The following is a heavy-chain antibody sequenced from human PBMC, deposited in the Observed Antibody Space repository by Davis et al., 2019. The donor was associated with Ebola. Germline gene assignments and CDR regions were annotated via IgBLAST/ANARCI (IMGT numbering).Heavy chain of an antibody. CDR3: AAGLTFDY. CDR1: GYSFTSYW. CDR2: IYPGDSDT. V-gene: IGHV5-51*01. J-gene: IGHJ4*02. Sequence: KISCKGSGYSFTSYWIGWVRQMPGKGLEWMGIIYPGDSDTRYSPSFQGQVTISADKSISTAYMELSSLRSEDTAVYYCAAGLTFDYWGQGTLVTVSS. D-gene: IGHD3/OR15-3a*01.